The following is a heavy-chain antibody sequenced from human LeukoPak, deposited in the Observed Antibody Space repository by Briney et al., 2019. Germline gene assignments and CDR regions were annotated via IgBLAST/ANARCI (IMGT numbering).Heavy chain of an antibody. J-gene: IGHJ4*02. Sequence: PGGSLRLSCAASGFTFSSYSMTWVRQAPGKGLEWVAYISSSSSTIYYADSVNGRFTISRDNAKNSLYLQMNSLRAEDTAVYYCARGRVITIVRGVLVYWGQGTLVTVSS. CDR3: ARGRVITIVRGVLVY. V-gene: IGHV3-48*01. CDR2: ISSSSSTI. D-gene: IGHD3-10*01. CDR1: GFTFSSYS.